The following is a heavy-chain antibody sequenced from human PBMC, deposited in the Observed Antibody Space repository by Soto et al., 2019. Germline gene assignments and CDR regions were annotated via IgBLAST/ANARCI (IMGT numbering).Heavy chain of an antibody. D-gene: IGHD2-15*01. V-gene: IGHV3-21*01. CDR3: ARGGGYCSGCSCYDVRGGY. CDR1: GFTFSSYS. Sequence: EVQLVESGGGLVKPGGSLRLSCAASGFTFSSYSMNWVRQAPGKGLEWVSSISSSSSYIYYADSVKGRFTISRDNAKNLLYLQMNSLRAEYTSVYYCARGGGYCSGCSCYDVRGGYWGQGTMVTVSS. J-gene: IGHJ4*02. CDR2: ISSSSSYI.